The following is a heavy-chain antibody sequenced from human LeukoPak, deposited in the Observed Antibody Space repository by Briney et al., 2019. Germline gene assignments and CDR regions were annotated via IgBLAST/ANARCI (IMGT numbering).Heavy chain of an antibody. J-gene: IGHJ4*02. D-gene: IGHD2-2*01. CDR2: INPNSGGT. CDR3: ARSRSRDCSSTSCYSYGLDY. Sequence: ASVKVSCKASGYTFTGYYMHWVRLAPGQGFEWMGWINPNSGGTNYAQKFQGRVTMTRDTSISTAYMELSRLRSDDTAVYYCARSRSRDCSSTSCYSYGLDYWGQGTLVTVSS. V-gene: IGHV1-2*02. CDR1: GYTFTGYY.